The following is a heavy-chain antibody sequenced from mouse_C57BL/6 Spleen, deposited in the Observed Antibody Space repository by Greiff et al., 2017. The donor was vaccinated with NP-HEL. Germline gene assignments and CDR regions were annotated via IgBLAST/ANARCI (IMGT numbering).Heavy chain of an antibody. J-gene: IGHJ4*01. V-gene: IGHV1-9*01. CDR1: GYTFTGYW. D-gene: IGHD1-1*01. Sequence: QVQLQQSGAELMKPGASVKLSCKATGYTFTGYWIEWVKQRPGHGLEWIGEILPGSGSTNYNEKFKGKATFTADTSSNTAYMQLSSLTTEDSAIYYCARGETDEVYYGSSTYAMDYWGQGTSVTVSS. CDR3: ARGETDEVYYGSSTYAMDY. CDR2: ILPGSGST.